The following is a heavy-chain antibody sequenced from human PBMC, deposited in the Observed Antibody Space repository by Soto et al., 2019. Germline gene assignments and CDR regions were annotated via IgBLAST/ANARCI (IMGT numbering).Heavy chain of an antibody. V-gene: IGHV3-66*01. Sequence: GGLLRLSCAASGFTVSSNYMSWVRQAPGKGLEWVSVIYSGGSTYYADSVKGRFTISRDNSKNTLYLQMNSLRAEDTAVYYCARDPFVVVVAATGYAFDIWGQGTMVTVSS. CDR3: ARDPFVVVVAATGYAFDI. D-gene: IGHD2-15*01. CDR1: GFTVSSNY. CDR2: IYSGGST. J-gene: IGHJ3*02.